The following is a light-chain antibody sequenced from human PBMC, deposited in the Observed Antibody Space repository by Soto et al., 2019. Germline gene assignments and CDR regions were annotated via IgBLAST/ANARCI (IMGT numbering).Light chain of an antibody. V-gene: IGKV1-39*01. CDR2: AAS. CDR1: LNTSSF. CDR3: QENYIQWT. J-gene: IGKJ1*01. Sequence: DIQMTQSPSSLSASVGDRVTITCRASLNTSSFLNWYQQKPGKAPKFLIYAASSLQSGVPSRFSGSGSGTDFTLTISSLQPEDFATYYCQENYIQWTFGQGTKEEIK.